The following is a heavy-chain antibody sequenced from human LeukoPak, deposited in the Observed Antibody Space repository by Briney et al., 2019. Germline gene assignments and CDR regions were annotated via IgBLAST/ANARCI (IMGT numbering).Heavy chain of an antibody. J-gene: IGHJ5*02. CDR3: ARDGSGYSGFDP. Sequence: GESLKISCKTSGYTFSTYWIGWVRQMPGKGLEWMGTIYCGDSDTRYSPSFQGQVTISADKSIATAYMQWSSLRAADSAVYYCARDGSGYSGFDPWGQGTPVTVSS. V-gene: IGHV5-51*01. CDR1: GYTFSTYW. D-gene: IGHD5-12*01. CDR2: IYCGDSDT.